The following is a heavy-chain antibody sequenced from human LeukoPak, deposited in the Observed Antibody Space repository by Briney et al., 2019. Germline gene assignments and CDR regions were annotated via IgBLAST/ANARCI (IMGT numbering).Heavy chain of an antibody. CDR1: GGSISSGSYY. Sequence: SETLSLTCTVSGGSISSGSYYWSWLRQPAGKGLEWIGRIYTSGSTNYNPSLKSRVTISVNTSKNQFSLKLSSVTAADTAVYYCAREYYDSSGYYSSWFDPWGQGTLVTVSS. D-gene: IGHD3-22*01. CDR3: AREYYDSSGYYSSWFDP. CDR2: IYTSGST. V-gene: IGHV4-61*02. J-gene: IGHJ5*02.